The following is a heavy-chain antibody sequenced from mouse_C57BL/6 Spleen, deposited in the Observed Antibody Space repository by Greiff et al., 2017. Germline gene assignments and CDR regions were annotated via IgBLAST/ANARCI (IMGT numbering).Heavy chain of an antibody. D-gene: IGHD1-1*01. V-gene: IGHV1-54*01. Sequence: VQRVESGAELVRPGTSVKVSCKASGYAFTNYLIEWVKQRPGQGLEWIGVINPGSGGTNYNEKFKGKATLTADKSSSTAYMQLSSLTSEDSAVYFCARSYYYGREYFDYWGQGTTLTVSS. CDR2: INPGSGGT. J-gene: IGHJ2*01. CDR3: ARSYYYGREYFDY. CDR1: GYAFTNYL.